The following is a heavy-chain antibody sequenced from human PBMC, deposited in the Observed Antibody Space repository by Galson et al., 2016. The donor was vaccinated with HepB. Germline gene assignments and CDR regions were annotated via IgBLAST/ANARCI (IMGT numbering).Heavy chain of an antibody. J-gene: IGHJ4*02. V-gene: IGHV4-39*02. CDR3: ARDSTVPGRSIDY. D-gene: IGHD2-2*01. CDR1: GGSINSNAYY. CDR2: MSHSGTT. Sequence: SETLSLTCSVSGGSINSNAYYWGWVRQPPGKGLEWIGSMSHSGTTHYQPSLESRVAISVDTSKNQFSLKVTSVTAADTAIYYCARDSTVPGRSIDYWGQGTLITVSS.